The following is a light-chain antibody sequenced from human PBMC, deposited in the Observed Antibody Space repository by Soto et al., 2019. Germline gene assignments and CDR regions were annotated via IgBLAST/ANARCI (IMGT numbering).Light chain of an antibody. V-gene: IGKV3-20*01. Sequence: VLTQSPGTLSLSPGERATLSCRASQSIGNNYLAWYQQKPGQAPRLLIYGASNRATGIPDRFSGSGSGTDFTLSISRLEPEDFAVYYCQQYGTSALITFGQGTRLEIK. CDR3: QQYGTSALIT. CDR2: GAS. J-gene: IGKJ5*01. CDR1: QSIGNNY.